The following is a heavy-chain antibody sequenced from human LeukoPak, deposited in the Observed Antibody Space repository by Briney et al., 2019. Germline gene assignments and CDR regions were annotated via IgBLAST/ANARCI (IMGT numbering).Heavy chain of an antibody. CDR3: ARDAMTVAGPSYYYYYMDV. CDR1: GGSFSSYA. Sequence: SVKVSCKASGGSFSSYAISWVRQAPGQGLEWMGGIIPLFGAPNYAQKFQGRVTITADKSTTTAYMELSSLRSEDMAVYYCARDAMTVAGPSYYYYYMDVWGKGTTVTVSS. V-gene: IGHV1-69*06. D-gene: IGHD6-19*01. J-gene: IGHJ6*03. CDR2: IIPLFGAP.